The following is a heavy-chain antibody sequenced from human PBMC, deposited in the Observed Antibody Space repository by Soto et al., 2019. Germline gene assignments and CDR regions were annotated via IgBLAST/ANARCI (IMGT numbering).Heavy chain of an antibody. Sequence: QVQLVQSGAEVKKPGSSVKVSCKASGGIFSTYAISWLRQAPGQGLEWMGGIIPLFGTPNYAQRFQGRVPIPADESTSTGYMGLSRMRSEDTTVYYCARARDDYGSVNYDCLCDFWGQATLVTVSS. CDR2: IIPLFGTP. J-gene: IGHJ4*02. CDR1: GGIFSTYA. CDR3: ARARDDYGSVNYDCLCDF. V-gene: IGHV1-69*01. D-gene: IGHD3-10*01.